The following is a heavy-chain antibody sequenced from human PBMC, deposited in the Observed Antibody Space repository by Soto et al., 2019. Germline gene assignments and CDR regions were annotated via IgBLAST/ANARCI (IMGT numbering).Heavy chain of an antibody. J-gene: IGHJ3*02. CDR1: GYTFTSYG. Sequence: RASVKVSCTASGYTFTSYGISWVRQAPGQGLEWMGWISAYNSNTNYAQKLQGRVTMTTDTSTSTAYMELRSLRSDDTAVYYCARDLNVEYYYDSSGYDYDAVDIWG. D-gene: IGHD3-22*01. CDR3: ARDLNVEYYYDSSGYDYDAVDI. CDR2: ISAYNSNT. V-gene: IGHV1-18*01.